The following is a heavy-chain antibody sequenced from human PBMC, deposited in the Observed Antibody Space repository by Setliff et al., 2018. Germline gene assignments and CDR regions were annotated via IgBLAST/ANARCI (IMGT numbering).Heavy chain of an antibody. D-gene: IGHD1-26*01. J-gene: IGHJ6*03. CDR2: ISGSGGST. CDR1: GFTFSSYA. CDR3: ARERVGRYYYYHIDV. Sequence: GGSLRLSCAASGFTFSSYAITWVRQAPGKGLECVSTISGSGGSTYYADSVKGRFTISRDNSKNTLYLQMNSLRAEDTAIYYCARERVGRYYYYHIDVWGKGTTVTVSS. V-gene: IGHV3-23*01.